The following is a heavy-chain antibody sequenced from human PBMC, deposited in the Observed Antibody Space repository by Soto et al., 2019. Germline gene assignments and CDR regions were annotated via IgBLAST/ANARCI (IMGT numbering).Heavy chain of an antibody. J-gene: IGHJ6*02. Sequence: QVQLVESGGGVVQSGGSLRLSCLASGFDFSSHGMYWVRQAPGWGLEWVALISYEGSHKFYVDSLKGRFTISRDNSKHTLYLHMSRLRPEDTALYYCAKDFERPDGDYYHYGMDVWGQGTTVSVSS. CDR3: AKDFERPDGDYYHYGMDV. CDR1: GFDFSSHG. CDR2: ISYEGSHK. D-gene: IGHD1-1*01. V-gene: IGHV3-30*18.